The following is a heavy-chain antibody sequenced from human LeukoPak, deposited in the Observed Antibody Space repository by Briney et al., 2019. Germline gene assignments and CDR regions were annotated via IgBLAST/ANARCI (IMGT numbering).Heavy chain of an antibody. D-gene: IGHD1-1*01. CDR1: GYTFTSYG. Sequence: ASVKVSCKASGYTFTSYGISWVRQAPGQGLEWMGWISAYNGNTNYAQKLQGRVTMTTDTSTSTAYMELRSLRSDDTAVYYCARVAGQCNWNDSFHYYYMDVWGKGTTVTVSS. V-gene: IGHV1-18*01. CDR3: ARVAGQCNWNDSFHYYYMDV. CDR2: ISAYNGNT. J-gene: IGHJ6*03.